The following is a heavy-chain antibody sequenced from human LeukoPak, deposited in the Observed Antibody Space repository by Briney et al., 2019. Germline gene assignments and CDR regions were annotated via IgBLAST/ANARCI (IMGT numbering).Heavy chain of an antibody. Sequence: GEPLKISCKGSGYSFTSYWIGWVRQMPGKGLEWMGIIYPGDSDTRYSPSFQGQVTISADKSISTAYLQWSSLKASDTAMYYCVRISYEYSSSGYYFDYWGQGTLVTVSS. V-gene: IGHV5-51*01. CDR3: VRISYEYSSSGYYFDY. CDR1: GYSFTSYW. CDR2: IYPGDSDT. J-gene: IGHJ4*02. D-gene: IGHD6-6*01.